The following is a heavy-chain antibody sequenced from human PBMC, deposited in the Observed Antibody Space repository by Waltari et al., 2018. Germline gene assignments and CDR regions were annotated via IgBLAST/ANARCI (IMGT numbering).Heavy chain of an antibody. Sequence: QVQLVQSGAEVMTPGASVKVSCKTSGYSFSDHYLHWVRQAPGQGLDWMGWIKPDSGVTYYAQEFQGRVTLTGDMSISTVYMDFSSLTSDDTAIYYCVRDFDWGPDYWGQGTLVTVSS. CDR3: VRDFDWGPDY. V-gene: IGHV1-2*02. CDR1: GYSFSDHY. D-gene: IGHD3-9*01. CDR2: IKPDSGVT. J-gene: IGHJ4*02.